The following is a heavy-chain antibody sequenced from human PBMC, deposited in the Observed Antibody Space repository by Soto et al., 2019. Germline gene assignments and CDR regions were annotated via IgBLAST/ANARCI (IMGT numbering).Heavy chain of an antibody. CDR2: IKQDGSDK. CDR1: GFTFSNYW. J-gene: IGHJ4*02. V-gene: IGHV3-7*01. CDR3: ARDNLDY. Sequence: EVQVVESGGGLVQPGGSLRLSCAASGFTFSNYWMNWVRQAPREGLEWVANIKQDGSDKNYVDSVKGRFTISRDNSKNSLWLQMNSLRAEDTAVYFCARDNLDYWGQGTLVTVSS.